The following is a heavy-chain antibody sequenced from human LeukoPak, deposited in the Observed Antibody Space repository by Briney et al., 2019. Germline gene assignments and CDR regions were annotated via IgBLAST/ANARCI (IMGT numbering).Heavy chain of an antibody. J-gene: IGHJ4*02. CDR1: GDSISSSSYY. Sequence: SETLSLTCTVSGDSISSSSYYWGWIRQPPGKGLEWIGSMYYSGSTYYNPSLKSRVTISVDTSKNQFSLKLSSVTAADTAVYLCARLRESGSYLVSFDYWGQGTLVTVSS. V-gene: IGHV4-39*01. CDR3: ARLRESGSYLVSFDY. CDR2: MYYSGST. D-gene: IGHD1-26*01.